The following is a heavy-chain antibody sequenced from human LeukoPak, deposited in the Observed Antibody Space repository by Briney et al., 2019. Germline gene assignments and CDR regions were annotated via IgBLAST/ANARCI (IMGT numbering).Heavy chain of an antibody. CDR2: LSYNGTNA. CDR3: AKDLRCGGDCSPWFDP. Sequence: GGSLRLSCVASGFNFDVYGMHWVRQAPGKGLEWVALLSYNGTNAYYADSVKGRFTISRDNSKNTLYLQMNSLRAEDTAVYYCAKDLRCGGDCSPWFDPWGQGTLVTVSS. D-gene: IGHD2-21*02. V-gene: IGHV3-30*18. CDR1: GFNFDVYG. J-gene: IGHJ5*02.